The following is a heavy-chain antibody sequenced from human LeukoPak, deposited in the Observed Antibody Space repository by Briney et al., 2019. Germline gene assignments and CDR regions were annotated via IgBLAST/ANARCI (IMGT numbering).Heavy chain of an antibody. D-gene: IGHD6-13*01. J-gene: IGHJ4*02. CDR3: ARIGYSSSSFDY. V-gene: IGHV3-21*01. CDR1: GFTFSSYS. Sequence: PGGSLRLSCAASGFTFSSYSMNWVRQAPGKGLEWVSSISSSSSYIYYADSVKGRFTISRDNAKNSLYLQMNSLRAEDTAVYHCARIGYSSSSFDYWGQGTLVTVSS. CDR2: ISSSSSYI.